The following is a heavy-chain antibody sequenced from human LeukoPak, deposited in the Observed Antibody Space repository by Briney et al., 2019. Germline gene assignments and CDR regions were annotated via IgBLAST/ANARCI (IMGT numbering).Heavy chain of an antibody. V-gene: IGHV3-21*01. CDR1: GFTFSSYS. D-gene: IGHD3-9*01. CDR2: ISSSSSYI. CDR3: AREYDILTGFNWFDP. Sequence: GGSLRLSCAASGFTFSSYSMNWVRQAPGKGLEWVSSISSSSSYIYYADSVKGRFTISRDNAKNSLYLQMNSLRAGDMAVYYCAREYDILTGFNWFDPWGQGTLVTVSS. J-gene: IGHJ5*02.